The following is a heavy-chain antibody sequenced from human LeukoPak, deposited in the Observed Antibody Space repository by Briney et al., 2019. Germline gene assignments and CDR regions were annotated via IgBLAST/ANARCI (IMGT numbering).Heavy chain of an antibody. Sequence: PGESLRLSCAASGFTFSSYSVNWVRQAPGKGLEWVSSISSSSSYIYYADSVKGRFTISRDNAKNSLYLQMNSLRAEDTAVYYCARDSPDIVATIEAFDIWGQGTMVTVSS. V-gene: IGHV3-21*01. J-gene: IGHJ3*02. CDR2: ISSSSSYI. D-gene: IGHD5-12*01. CDR1: GFTFSSYS. CDR3: ARDSPDIVATIEAFDI.